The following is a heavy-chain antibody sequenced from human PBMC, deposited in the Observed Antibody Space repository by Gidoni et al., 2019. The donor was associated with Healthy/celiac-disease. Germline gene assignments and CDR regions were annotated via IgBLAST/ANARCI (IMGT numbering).Heavy chain of an antibody. CDR1: GGSISSYY. V-gene: IGHV4-59*01. Sequence: QVQLQESAPGQVKPSETLSLTCAVSGGSISSYYWSWIRQPPGKGLECIGYIYYSGSTNYNPSLKSRVTISVDTSKNQFSLKLSSVTAADTAVYYCARDWFGGVNGNDYWGQGTLVTVSS. CDR3: ARDWFGGVNGNDY. CDR2: IYYSGST. D-gene: IGHD3-16*01. J-gene: IGHJ4*02.